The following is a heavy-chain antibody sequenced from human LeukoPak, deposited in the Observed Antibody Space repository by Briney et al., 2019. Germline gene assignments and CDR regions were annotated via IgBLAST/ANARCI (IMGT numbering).Heavy chain of an antibody. Sequence: GGSLGLSCAASGFTFSDSYMSWIRQAPGKGLEWISYISTSGSTIYYADSVKGRFTISRDNAKNSLYLQMNSLRAEDTAVFYCARGGGGSGSFLFDYWGQGTLVTVST. CDR2: ISTSGSTI. CDR3: ARGGGGSGSFLFDY. D-gene: IGHD3-10*01. CDR1: GFTFSDSY. J-gene: IGHJ4*02. V-gene: IGHV3-11*04.